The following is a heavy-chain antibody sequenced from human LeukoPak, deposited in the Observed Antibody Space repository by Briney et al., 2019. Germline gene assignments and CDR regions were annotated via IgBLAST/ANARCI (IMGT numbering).Heavy chain of an antibody. CDR3: AKDRRERMSGSFPADY. CDR1: GFTFSTYA. J-gene: IGHJ4*02. Sequence: GGSLRLSCVASGFTFSTYAMSWVRQAPGKGLEWVSATSGSSDSTFYADSVKGRFTISRDNSKNTLYLQMNSLRAEDTAVYYCAKDRRERMSGSFPADYWGQGTLVTVSS. CDR2: TSGSSDST. D-gene: IGHD1-26*01. V-gene: IGHV3-23*01.